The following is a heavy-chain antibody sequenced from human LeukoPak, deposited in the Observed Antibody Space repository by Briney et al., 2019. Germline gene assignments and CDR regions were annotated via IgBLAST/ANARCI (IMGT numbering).Heavy chain of an antibody. J-gene: IGHJ4*02. Sequence: SETLSLTCAVSGGAFSNFWTWIRQPPGKGLEWIAEINDSGSTNSNSSLKSRVTISVDTSKNQFSLKLSSVTAADTAVYYCALGGGIVGATTFDYWGQGTLVTVSS. CDR2: INDSGST. V-gene: IGHV4-34*01. CDR1: GGAFSNF. CDR3: ALGGGIVGATTFDY. D-gene: IGHD1-26*01.